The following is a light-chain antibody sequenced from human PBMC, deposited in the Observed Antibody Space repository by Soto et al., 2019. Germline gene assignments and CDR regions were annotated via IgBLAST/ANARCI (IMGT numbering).Light chain of an antibody. Sequence: QSALTQPASVSGSPGQSITISCTGTSSDVGGYDFVSWYQHHPGKAPKLIIYEVRTRPSGVPDRFSGSRSGTSASLAIVGLRSEDEAVYYCAAWDASLSACVFGNGTKLTVL. V-gene: IGLV2-14*01. CDR3: AAWDASLSACV. CDR1: SSDVGGYDF. CDR2: EVR. J-gene: IGLJ1*01.